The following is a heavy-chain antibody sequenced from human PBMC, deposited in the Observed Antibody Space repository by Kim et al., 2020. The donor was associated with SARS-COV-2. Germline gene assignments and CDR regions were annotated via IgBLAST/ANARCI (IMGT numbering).Heavy chain of an antibody. CDR1: GFTFSDYY. CDR3: ARDYYDSSGYSYNWFDT. Sequence: GGSLRLSCAASGFTFSDYYMSWIRQAPGKGLEWVSYISSSGSTIYYADSGKGRFTISRDNAKNSLYLQMNSLRAEDTAVYYCARDYYDSSGYSYNWFDTWGQGTLVTVSS. J-gene: IGHJ5*02. V-gene: IGHV3-11*01. D-gene: IGHD3-22*01. CDR2: ISSSGSTI.